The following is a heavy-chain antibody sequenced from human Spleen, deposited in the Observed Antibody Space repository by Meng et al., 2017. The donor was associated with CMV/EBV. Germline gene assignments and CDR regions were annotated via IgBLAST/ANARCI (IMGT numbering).Heavy chain of an antibody. D-gene: IGHD6-13*01. V-gene: IGHV1-2*02. J-gene: IGHJ5*02. CDR2: INPNSGGT. CDR3: ARDLDPQQLVWWFDP. CDR1: GYTFTGYS. Sequence: ASVKVSCKTSGYTFTGYSIHWVRQAPGQGLEWMGWINPNSGGTDYAQNFQGRVTMTRDTSISTAYMELSRLRSDDTAVYYCARDLDPQQLVWWFDPWGQGTLVTVSS.